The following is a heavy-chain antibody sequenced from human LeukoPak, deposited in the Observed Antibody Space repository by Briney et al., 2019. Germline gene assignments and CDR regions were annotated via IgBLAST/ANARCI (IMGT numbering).Heavy chain of an antibody. V-gene: IGHV3-23*01. CDR3: ARGPNYYDSSGYYFSPDQAAFDI. CDR2: ISSSGGST. D-gene: IGHD3-22*01. Sequence: PGGSLRLSCAASGFTFSSYAMSWVRQAPGKGLEWVSAISSSGGSTYYADSVKGRFTISRDNSKNTQYLQMNSLRAEDTAVYYCARGPNYYDSSGYYFSPDQAAFDIWGQGTMVTVSS. CDR1: GFTFSSYA. J-gene: IGHJ3*02.